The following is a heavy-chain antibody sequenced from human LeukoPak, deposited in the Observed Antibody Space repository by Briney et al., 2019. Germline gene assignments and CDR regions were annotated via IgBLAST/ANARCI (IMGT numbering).Heavy chain of an antibody. D-gene: IGHD3-3*01. Sequence: TSETLSLTCTVSGGSISSYYWSWIRQPPGKGLEWIGYIYYSGSTNYNPSLKSRVTISVDTSKNQFSLKLSSVTAADTAVYYCARRPYYDFWSGYTFDYWGQGTLVTVSS. J-gene: IGHJ4*02. CDR2: IYYSGST. CDR3: ARRPYYDFWSGYTFDY. V-gene: IGHV4-59*01. CDR1: GGSISSYY.